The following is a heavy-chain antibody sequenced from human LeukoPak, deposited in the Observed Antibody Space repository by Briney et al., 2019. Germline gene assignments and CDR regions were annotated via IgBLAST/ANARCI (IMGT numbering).Heavy chain of an antibody. CDR1: GGSISSYY. CDR3: ARGLMATINYFDY. D-gene: IGHD5-24*01. Sequence: SETLSLTCTVSGGSISSYYWSWIRQPPGKGLEWIGYIYYSGSANYNPSLKSRVTISVDTSKNQFSLKLSSVTAADTAVYYCARGLMATINYFDYWGQGTLVTVSS. CDR2: IYYSGSA. J-gene: IGHJ4*02. V-gene: IGHV4-59*01.